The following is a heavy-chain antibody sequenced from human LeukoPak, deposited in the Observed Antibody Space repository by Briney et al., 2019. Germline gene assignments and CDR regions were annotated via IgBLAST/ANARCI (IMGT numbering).Heavy chain of an antibody. V-gene: IGHV3-23*01. Sequence: GGSLRLSCAASGFSFSEYHMSWVRQAPGKGLEWVSAISKSGGSTYYADSVKGRFTISRDNSKNTLYLQMNSLRAEDTAVYYCAKDSAVVVIPYYFDYWGQGTLVTVSS. CDR2: ISKSGGST. CDR3: AKDSAVVVIPYYFDY. D-gene: IGHD3-22*01. CDR1: GFSFSEYH. J-gene: IGHJ4*02.